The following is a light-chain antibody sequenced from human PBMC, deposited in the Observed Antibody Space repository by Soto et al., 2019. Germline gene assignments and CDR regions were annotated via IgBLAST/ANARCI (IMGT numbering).Light chain of an antibody. Sequence: QSALTQPASVSGSPGQSVTISCTGTSNDVGGYTLVSWYQQHPGKAPKVIIEEGSKRPSGVSNRFSGSKSGNMASLTISGLQADDEADYYCCSYAGKSTWVFGGGTQLTVL. CDR3: CSYAGKSTWV. J-gene: IGLJ3*02. CDR2: EGS. V-gene: IGLV2-23*01. CDR1: SNDVGGYTL.